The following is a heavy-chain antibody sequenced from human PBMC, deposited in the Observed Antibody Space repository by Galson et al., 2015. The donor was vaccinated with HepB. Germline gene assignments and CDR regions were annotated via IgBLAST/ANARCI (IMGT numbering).Heavy chain of an antibody. CDR1: GYSSTSYA. J-gene: IGHJ6*03. CDR2: INTASRNP. V-gene: IGHV7-4-1*02. CDR3: ARKYFYYYYMDV. Sequence: SVKVSCKASGYSSTSYAINWVRQAPGQGLEWMGWINTASRNPTYAQGFTGRFVFSMDTSVSTAYLQISSLQAEDSAVYYCARKYFYYYYMDVWGKGTAVTVSS.